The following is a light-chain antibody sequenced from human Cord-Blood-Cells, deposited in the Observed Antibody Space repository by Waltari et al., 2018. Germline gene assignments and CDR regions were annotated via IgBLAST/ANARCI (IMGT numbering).Light chain of an antibody. V-gene: IGKV1-5*03. CDR3: QQYNSYWT. Sequence: DIQMTQSPSTLSASVGDRVTITCRASQSISSWLAWYQQKPGKAPKLLSYKASSLESGVPSRFSVSGSWTEFTLTISSLQPDDFATYYCQQYNSYWTFGQGTKVEIK. CDR2: KAS. J-gene: IGKJ1*01. CDR1: QSISSW.